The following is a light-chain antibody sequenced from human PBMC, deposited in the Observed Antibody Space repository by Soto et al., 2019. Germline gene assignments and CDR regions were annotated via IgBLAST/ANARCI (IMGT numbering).Light chain of an antibody. CDR3: CSYAGSRMWV. J-gene: IGLJ7*01. CDR2: EVN. CDR1: SSDVGSYNR. V-gene: IGLV2-23*02. Sequence: QSVLTQPASVSGSLGQSITISCTGTSSDVGSYNRVSWYQQDPGKVPKIMIYEVNKRPSGVSNRFSGSKSGNTASLTISGLQAEDEADYYCCSYAGSRMWVLGGGTQLTVL.